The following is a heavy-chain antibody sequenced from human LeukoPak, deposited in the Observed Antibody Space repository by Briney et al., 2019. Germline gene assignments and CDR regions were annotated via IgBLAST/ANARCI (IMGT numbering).Heavy chain of an antibody. J-gene: IGHJ4*02. Sequence: SSETLSLTCTVSGGSISSYYWSWIRQPPGKGLEWIGYIYYSGSTNYNPSLKSRVTISVDTSKNQFSLKLSSVTAADTAVYYCARGRLLGSLIVWGQGTLVTVSS. CDR2: IYYSGST. CDR1: GGSISSYY. CDR3: ARGRLLGSLIV. D-gene: IGHD3-16*02. V-gene: IGHV4-59*01.